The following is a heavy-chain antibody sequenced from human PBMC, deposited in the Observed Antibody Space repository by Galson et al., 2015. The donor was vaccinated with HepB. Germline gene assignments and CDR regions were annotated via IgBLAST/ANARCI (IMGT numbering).Heavy chain of an antibody. Sequence: LRLSCAASGVTFSSYAMHWVRQAPGKGLEWVAVISYDGSNKYYADSVKGRFTISRDNSKNTLYLQMNSLRAEDTAVYYCAREGRGYFDYWGQGTLVTVSS. D-gene: IGHD1-26*01. CDR1: GVTFSSYA. CDR3: AREGRGYFDY. V-gene: IGHV3-30-3*01. CDR2: ISYDGSNK. J-gene: IGHJ4*02.